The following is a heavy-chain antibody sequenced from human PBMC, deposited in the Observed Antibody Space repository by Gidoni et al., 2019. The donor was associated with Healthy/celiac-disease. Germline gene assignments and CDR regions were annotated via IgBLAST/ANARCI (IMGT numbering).Heavy chain of an antibody. J-gene: IGHJ4*02. CDR2: ISYDGSNK. CDR3: AKDENGGVDY. Sequence: WVAVISYDGSNKYYADSVKGRFTISRDNSKNTLYLQMNSLRAEDTAVYYCAKDENGGVDYWGQGTLVTVSS. V-gene: IGHV3-30*18.